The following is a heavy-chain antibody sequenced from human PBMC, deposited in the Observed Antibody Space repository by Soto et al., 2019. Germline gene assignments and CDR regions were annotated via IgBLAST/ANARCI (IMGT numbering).Heavy chain of an antibody. CDR2: IYWDDDE. Sequence: QITLKESGQTLVKPTQILTLTCTFSGFSLTTRGVGVGWIRQPPGEGLEWLALIYWDDDERYSPSSRSRITITKDPSKNTVVLTLTNMEPVDTGIYYCAHSYSSSPDDGFDVWGQGTRVTVSS. D-gene: IGHD6-6*01. J-gene: IGHJ3*01. CDR3: AHSYSSSPDDGFDV. CDR1: GFSLTTRGVG. V-gene: IGHV2-5*02.